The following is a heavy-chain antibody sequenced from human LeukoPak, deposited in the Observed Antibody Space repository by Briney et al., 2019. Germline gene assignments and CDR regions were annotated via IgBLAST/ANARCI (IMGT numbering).Heavy chain of an antibody. CDR2: IIPIFGTA. D-gene: IGHD2-15*01. CDR1: GGTFSSYA. V-gene: IGHV1-69*01. Sequence: SVKVSCKASGGTFSSYAISWVRQAPGQGLEWMGGIIPIFGTANYAQKFQGRVTITAVESTSTAYMELSSLRSEDTAVYYCARKEEYCSGGSCYFYYYGMDVWGQGTTVTVSS. J-gene: IGHJ6*02. CDR3: ARKEEYCSGGSCYFYYYGMDV.